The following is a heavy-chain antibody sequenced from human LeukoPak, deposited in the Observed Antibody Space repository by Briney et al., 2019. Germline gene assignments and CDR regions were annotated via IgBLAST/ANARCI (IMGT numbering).Heavy chain of an antibody. CDR3: ARHSKLSGRYTGPWLGDYYYMDV. CDR1: GGSISSSSYY. J-gene: IGHJ6*03. D-gene: IGHD3-10*01. Sequence: SETLSLTCTVSGGSISSSSYYWGWIRQPPGKGLEWIGSIYYSGSTYYNPSLKSRVTISVDTSKNQFSLKLSSVTAADTAVYYCARHSKLSGRYTGPWLGDYYYMDVWGKGTTVTVSS. V-gene: IGHV4-39*01. CDR2: IYYSGST.